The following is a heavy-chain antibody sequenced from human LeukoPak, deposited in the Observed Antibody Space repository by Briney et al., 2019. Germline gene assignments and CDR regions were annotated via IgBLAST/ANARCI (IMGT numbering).Heavy chain of an antibody. CDR2: ISWNSGSI. Sequence: GGSLRLSCAASGFTFDDYAXHWVRQAPGKGLEWVSGISWNSGSIGYADSVKGRFTISRENAKTSLYLQMNSLRAEDTALYYCAKVQAVAAAGYFDYWGQGTLVTVSS. D-gene: IGHD6-13*01. CDR1: GFTFDDYA. J-gene: IGHJ4*02. CDR3: AKVQAVAAAGYFDY. V-gene: IGHV3-9*01.